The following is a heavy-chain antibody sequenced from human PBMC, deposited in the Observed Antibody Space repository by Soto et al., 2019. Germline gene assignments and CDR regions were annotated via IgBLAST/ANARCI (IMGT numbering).Heavy chain of an antibody. V-gene: IGHV1-69*02. D-gene: IGHD2-15*01. CDR1: GGTFSSYT. J-gene: IGHJ3*02. Sequence: ASVKVSCKASGGTFSSYTISWVRQAPGQGLEWMGRIIPILGIANYAQKFQGRVTITADKSTSTAYMELSSLRSEDTAVYYFVVWLGYCSGGSCPDAFDIWGQGTMVTVSS. CDR2: IIPILGIA. CDR3: VVWLGYCSGGSCPDAFDI.